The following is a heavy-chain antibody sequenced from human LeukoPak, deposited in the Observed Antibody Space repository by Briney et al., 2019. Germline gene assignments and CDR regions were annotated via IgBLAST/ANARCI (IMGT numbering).Heavy chain of an antibody. CDR2: ISYDGSNK. CDR1: GFTFSSYA. J-gene: IGHJ4*02. V-gene: IGHV3-30*04. Sequence: PGRSLRLSCAASGFTFSSYAMHWVRQAPGKGLDWVAVISYDGSNKYYADSVKGRFTISRDNSKNTLYLQMNSLRAEDTAVYYCARSPGKQQLVRPFDYWGQGTLVTVSS. CDR3: ARSPGKQQLVRPFDY. D-gene: IGHD6-13*01.